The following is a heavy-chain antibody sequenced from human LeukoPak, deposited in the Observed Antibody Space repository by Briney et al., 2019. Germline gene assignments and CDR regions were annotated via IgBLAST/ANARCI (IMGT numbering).Heavy chain of an antibody. Sequence: SETLSLTCTVSGGSISSGSYYWSWIRQPAGKGLEWIGHIYTTGSTNYNPSLRSRGNISVDRSKNQFSLKLSSVTAADTAVYYCAREREWENYYHYYFMDVWGKGTTVTVSS. CDR2: IYTTGST. D-gene: IGHD1-26*01. CDR1: GGSISSGSYY. V-gene: IGHV4-61*09. J-gene: IGHJ6*03. CDR3: AREREWENYYHYYFMDV.